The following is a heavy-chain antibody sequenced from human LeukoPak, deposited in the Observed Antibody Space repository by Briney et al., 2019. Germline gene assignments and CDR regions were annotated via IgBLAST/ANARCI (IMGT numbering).Heavy chain of an antibody. Sequence: GGSLRLSCAASGFTLTTYGVHWVRQAPGQGLEWVAFIPSDGNNKQYAESVKGRVTIFRDNSKNTLYLQMNSLVTEDTAVYYCAKARSGGSWTFDIRGQGTMVIVSS. D-gene: IGHD2-15*01. CDR2: IPSDGNNK. CDR3: AKARSGGSWTFDI. J-gene: IGHJ3*02. CDR1: GFTLTTYG. V-gene: IGHV3-30*02.